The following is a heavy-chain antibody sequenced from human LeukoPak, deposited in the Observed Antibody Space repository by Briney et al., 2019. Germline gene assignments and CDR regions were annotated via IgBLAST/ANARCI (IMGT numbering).Heavy chain of an antibody. CDR1: GFTFSTFG. J-gene: IGHJ4*02. D-gene: IGHD3-10*01. CDR3: AKELWFGTFDY. CDR2: ISYDGNSK. Sequence: GRSLRLSCAASGFTFSTFGMHWVRQAPGKGLERVAVISYDGNSKFYADSVKGRFTISRDNSKNTVFLQMNSLRAEDTAVYYCAKELWFGTFDYWDQGTLVTVSS. V-gene: IGHV3-30*18.